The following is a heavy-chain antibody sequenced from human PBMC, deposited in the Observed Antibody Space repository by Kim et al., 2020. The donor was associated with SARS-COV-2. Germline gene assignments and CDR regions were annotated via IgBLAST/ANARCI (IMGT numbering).Heavy chain of an antibody. J-gene: IGHJ4*02. V-gene: IGHV3-7*03. Sequence: KKDGSGKYYVEAVRGRFTISRENASNSLDLQMNSLRAEDTAVYYCARDFTHWGQGTLVTVSS. CDR2: KKDGSGK. CDR3: ARDFTH.